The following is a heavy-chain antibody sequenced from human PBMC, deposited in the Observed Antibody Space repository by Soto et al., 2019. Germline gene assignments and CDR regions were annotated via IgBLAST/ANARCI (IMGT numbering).Heavy chain of an antibody. CDR3: ARDGGIAARPYYYYGMDV. CDR2: IWYDGSNK. V-gene: IGHV3-33*01. D-gene: IGHD6-6*01. Sequence: GGSLRLSCAAFGFTFSSYGMHWVRQAPGKGLEWVAVIWYDGSNKYYADSVKGRFTISRDNSKNTLYLQMNSLRAEDTAVYYCARDGGIAARPYYYYGMDVWGQGTTVTVSS. CDR1: GFTFSSYG. J-gene: IGHJ6*02.